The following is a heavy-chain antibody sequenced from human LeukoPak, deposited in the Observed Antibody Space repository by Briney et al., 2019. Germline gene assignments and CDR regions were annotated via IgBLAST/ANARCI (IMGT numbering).Heavy chain of an antibody. D-gene: IGHD1-1*01. J-gene: IGHJ4*02. V-gene: IGHV7-4-1*02. CDR1: GGTFSSYA. CDR2: INTNTGNP. Sequence: GASVKVSCKASGGTFSSYAISWVRQAPGQGLEWMGWINTNTGNPTYAQGFAGRFVFSLDTSVSTAYLQISSLKAEDTAVYYCARDWGGWNQAYWGQGTLVTVSS. CDR3: ARDWGGWNQAY.